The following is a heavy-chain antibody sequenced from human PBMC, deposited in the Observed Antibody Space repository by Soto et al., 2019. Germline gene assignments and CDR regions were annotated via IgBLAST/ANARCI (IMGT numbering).Heavy chain of an antibody. Sequence: PGGSLRLSCAASGFTFSSYGMHWVRQAPGKGLEWVAVIWYDGSNKYYADSVKGRFTISRDNSKNTLYLQMNSLRAEDTAVYYCARDSQQLVDYYYYGMDVWGQGTTDTVSS. CDR1: GFTFSSYG. CDR3: ARDSQQLVDYYYYGMDV. V-gene: IGHV3-33*01. D-gene: IGHD6-13*01. CDR2: IWYDGSNK. J-gene: IGHJ6*02.